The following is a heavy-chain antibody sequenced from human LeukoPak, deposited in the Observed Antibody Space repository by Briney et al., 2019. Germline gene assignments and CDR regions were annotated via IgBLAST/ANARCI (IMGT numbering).Heavy chain of an antibody. CDR3: AKAPWYQLLYH. CDR1: GFTFSSYA. CDR2: ISGSGGST. Sequence: GGSLRLSCAASGFTFSSYAMHWVRQAPGKGLEWVSAISGSGGSTYYADSVKGRFTISRDNSKNTLYLQMNSLRAEDTAVYYCAKAPWYQLLYHWGQGTLVTVSS. V-gene: IGHV3-23*01. D-gene: IGHD2-2*01. J-gene: IGHJ5*02.